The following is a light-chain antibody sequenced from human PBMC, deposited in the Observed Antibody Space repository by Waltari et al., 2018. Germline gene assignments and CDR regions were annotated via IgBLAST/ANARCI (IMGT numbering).Light chain of an antibody. V-gene: IGKV4-1*01. Sequence: DIVMTQSPDPLAASLGVRVNVNCQSSQGVLYNSNDKNYFAWYQHKPGPPPTLLCYWAYTRHAVVPDRCSGSGSATDFTLTISRVQAEDVAVYYCQQYYSRRTFGQGTRVEIK. CDR3: QQYYSRRT. CDR2: WAY. CDR1: QGVLYNSNDKNY. J-gene: IGKJ1*01.